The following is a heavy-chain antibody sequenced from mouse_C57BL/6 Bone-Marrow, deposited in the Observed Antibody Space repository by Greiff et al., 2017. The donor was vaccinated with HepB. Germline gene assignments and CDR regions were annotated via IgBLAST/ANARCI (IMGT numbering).Heavy chain of an antibody. CDR2: IHPKSGST. V-gene: IGHV1-64*01. D-gene: IGHD2-1*01. CDR3: ARDYGNYFAY. Sequence: QVQLQQPGAELVKPGASVTLSCKASGYTFTSYWMHWVKQRPGQGLEWIGMIHPKSGSTNYNEKFKSKATLTVDKSSSTAYMQLSSLTSEDSAVYYCARDYGNYFAYWGQGTLVTVSA. J-gene: IGHJ3*01. CDR1: GYTFTSYW.